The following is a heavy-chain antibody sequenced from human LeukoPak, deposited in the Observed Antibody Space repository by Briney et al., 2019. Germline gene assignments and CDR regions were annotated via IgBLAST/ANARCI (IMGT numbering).Heavy chain of an antibody. CDR1: GFNFRFYI. CDR3: ARVGSGYGPPNS. Sequence: PGGSLRLSCAASGFNFRFYIMNWVRQAPGKGLEWISYISSDAKTVNYADSVKGRFTISRDNAKNSLYLQMNSLSADDTAVYYCARVGSGYGPPNSWGQGTLVTASS. V-gene: IGHV3-48*01. J-gene: IGHJ4*02. CDR2: ISSDAKTV. D-gene: IGHD6-13*01.